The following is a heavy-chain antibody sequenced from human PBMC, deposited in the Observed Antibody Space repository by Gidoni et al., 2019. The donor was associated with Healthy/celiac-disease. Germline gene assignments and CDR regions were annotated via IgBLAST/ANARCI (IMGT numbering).Heavy chain of an antibody. D-gene: IGHD3-10*01. CDR2: IYYSGST. J-gene: IGHJ4*02. V-gene: IGHV4-59*01. CDR3: ARGRGFGEPYFDY. Sequence: QVQLQESSPGLVKPSATPSLPCTVSGGSISSYYWSWIRQPPGKGLEWIGYIYYSGSTNYNPSLKSRVTISVDTSKNQFSLKLSSVTAADTAVYYCARGRGFGEPYFDYWGQGTLVTVSS. CDR1: GGSISSYY.